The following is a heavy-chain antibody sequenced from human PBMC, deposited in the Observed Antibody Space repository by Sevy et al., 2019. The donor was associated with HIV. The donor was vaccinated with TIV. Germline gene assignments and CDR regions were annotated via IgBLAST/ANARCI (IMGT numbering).Heavy chain of an antibody. CDR2: IYHSGST. CDR1: GGSISSSNW. Sequence: SETLSLTCAVSGGSISSSNWWSWVRQPPGKGLEWIGEIYHSGSTNYNPSLKCRVTISVDKSKNQFSLKLSSVTAADTAVYFCARDNGLMGTDYWGQGTLVTVSS. V-gene: IGHV4-4*02. J-gene: IGHJ4*02. CDR3: ARDNGLMGTDY. D-gene: IGHD1-1*01.